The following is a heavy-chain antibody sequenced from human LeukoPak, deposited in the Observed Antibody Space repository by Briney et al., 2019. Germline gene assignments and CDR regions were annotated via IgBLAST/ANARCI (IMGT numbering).Heavy chain of an antibody. J-gene: IGHJ4*02. CDR3: AKGPSRVIDY. Sequence: GGSLRLSCAASGSTFSSYAMSWVRQAPGKGREWVSAISGSGGSTYYADSVKGRFTISRDNSKNTLYLQMNSLRAEDSAVYYCAKGPSRVIDYWGQGTLVTVSS. CDR2: ISGSGGST. V-gene: IGHV3-23*01. CDR1: GSTFSSYA. D-gene: IGHD3-22*01.